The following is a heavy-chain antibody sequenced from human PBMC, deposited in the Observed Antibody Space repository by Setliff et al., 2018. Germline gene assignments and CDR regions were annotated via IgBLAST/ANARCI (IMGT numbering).Heavy chain of an antibody. D-gene: IGHD1-26*01. V-gene: IGHV1-2*02. J-gene: IGHJ3*02. CDR2: MNSNTGGT. CDR3: ATVGVGDLRLAFDI. CDR1: GYPFVGYY. Sequence: ASVKVSCKASGYPFVGYYIYWMRQTPGQGFEWMGWMNSNTGGTNSAQKFQGRITMTRDTSIRTAYMELSRLRSDDTAMYYCATVGVGDLRLAFDIWGHGTMVTVSS.